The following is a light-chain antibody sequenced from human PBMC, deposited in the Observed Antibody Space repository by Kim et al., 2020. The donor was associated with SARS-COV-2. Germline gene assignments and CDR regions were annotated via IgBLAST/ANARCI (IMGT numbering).Light chain of an antibody. Sequence: DIQMTQSPSSLSASVGDRVTITCRASQSISTFFNWYQQKPGRAPKLLIYAASRLQSGVPSRFSGSGSGTDFSLTISSLQPYDFASYYCQQSFSTPWTFGQGTKVEIK. J-gene: IGKJ1*01. CDR2: AAS. V-gene: IGKV1-39*01. CDR1: QSISTF. CDR3: QQSFSTPWT.